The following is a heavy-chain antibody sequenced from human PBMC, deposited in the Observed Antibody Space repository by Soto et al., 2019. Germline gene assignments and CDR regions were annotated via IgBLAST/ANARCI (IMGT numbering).Heavy chain of an antibody. J-gene: IGHJ4*02. CDR2: IYYTGST. D-gene: IGHD5-12*01. CDR3: ARVKATLYRDYYFDY. Sequence: SETLSLTCTVSGGSVSSESHYWSWIRQTPGRGLEWIGYIYYTGSTNYNPSLKGRVTMSVDTSRDQVSLRLRSVTRADTAVYYCARVKATLYRDYYFDYWGQGTLVTVSS. CDR1: GGSVSSESHY. V-gene: IGHV4-61*01.